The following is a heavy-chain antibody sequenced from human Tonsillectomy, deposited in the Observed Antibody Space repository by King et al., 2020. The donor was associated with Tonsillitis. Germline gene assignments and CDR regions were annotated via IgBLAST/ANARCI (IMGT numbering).Heavy chain of an antibody. J-gene: IGHJ4*02. CDR1: GFTFSSYA. D-gene: IGHD4-11*01. Sequence: VQLVESGGGVVQPGRSLRLSCAASGFTFSSYAMHWVRQAPGKGLEWVAVISYDGSNRYYADSVKGRFTISRDNSKNTLYMQVNSLRTEDTAVYYCARDLQGQNDYWGQGTLVTVSS. CDR2: ISYDGSNR. V-gene: IGHV3-30*04. CDR3: ARDLQGQNDY.